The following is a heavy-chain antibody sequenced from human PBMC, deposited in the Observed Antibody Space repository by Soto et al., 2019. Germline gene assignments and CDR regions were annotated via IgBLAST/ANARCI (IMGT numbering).Heavy chain of an antibody. CDR1: GVSLTSGSYS. CDR2: IFYSGST. CDR3: ASTDDLFDY. D-gene: IGHD1-1*01. V-gene: IGHV4-31*03. J-gene: IGHJ4*02. Sequence: TLSITCSVYGVSLTSGSYSWSWIRQRPGKGLEWIGYIFYSGSTDSTLTLQSRVNISVYKSKNPFSLKLSSVTAADTDEYYCASTDDLFDYWGQGTLVTVSS.